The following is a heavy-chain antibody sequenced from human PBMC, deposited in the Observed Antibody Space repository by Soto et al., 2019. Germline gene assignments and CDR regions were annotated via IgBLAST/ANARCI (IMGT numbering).Heavy chain of an antibody. CDR2: MNPNSGNT. CDR1: GYTFTSYD. D-gene: IGHD2-2*01. J-gene: IGHJ6*02. CDR3: AREPRGGYCSGTSCLVRYGMDV. V-gene: IGHV1-8*01. Sequence: GASVKVSCKASGYTFTSYDVNWVRQATGQGLEWMGWMNPNSGNTGYAQKFQGRVTMTRNTSISTAYMELSSLRSEDTAVYYCAREPRGGYCSGTSCLVRYGMDVWGQGTTVTVSS.